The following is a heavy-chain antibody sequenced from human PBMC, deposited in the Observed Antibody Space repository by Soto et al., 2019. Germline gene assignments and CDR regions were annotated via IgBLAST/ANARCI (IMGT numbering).Heavy chain of an antibody. CDR3: VAAGSDY. CDR2: ISYDGSNK. V-gene: IGHV3-30*14. CDR1: GFTFSSNA. J-gene: IGHJ4*02. D-gene: IGHD6-13*01. Sequence: QVQLVESGGGVVQPGRSLRLSCAASGFTFSSNAMHWVRQAPGKGLEWVAVISYDGSNKYSADSMKGRFTISRDNSKNTLYLQMNSLRGEDTDVYYCVAAGSDYWGQGTLVTVPS.